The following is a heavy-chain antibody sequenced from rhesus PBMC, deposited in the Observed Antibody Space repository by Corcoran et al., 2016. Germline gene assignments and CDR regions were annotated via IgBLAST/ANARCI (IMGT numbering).Heavy chain of an antibody. CDR2: IYWDDDK. CDR1: GFSLSTSGMG. J-gene: IGHJ4*01. Sequence: QVTLKESGPALVKPTQTLTLTCTFSGFSLSTSGMGVGWIRQPPGKALEWLARIYWDDDKYYSTSLKIRLTISKATSKSQVVLTMTNMDPVDTATYFCARIVWIGRGQYSFDFWGQGILVTVSS. D-gene: IGHD5-24*01. V-gene: IGHV2S1*01. CDR3: ARIVWIGRGQYSFDF.